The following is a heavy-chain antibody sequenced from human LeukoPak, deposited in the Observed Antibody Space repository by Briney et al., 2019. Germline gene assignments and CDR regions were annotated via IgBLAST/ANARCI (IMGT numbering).Heavy chain of an antibody. CDR3: ARSERYYDTCVDY. CDR2: ISYDGSNK. CDR1: GFTFSSYA. V-gene: IGHV3-30-3*01. Sequence: PGGSLRLSCAASGFTFSSYAMHWVRQAPGKGLEWVAVISYDGSNKYYADSVKGRFTISRDNSKNTLYLQMNSLRAEDTAVYYCARSERYYDTCVDYWGQGTLVTVSS. D-gene: IGHD3-22*01. J-gene: IGHJ4*02.